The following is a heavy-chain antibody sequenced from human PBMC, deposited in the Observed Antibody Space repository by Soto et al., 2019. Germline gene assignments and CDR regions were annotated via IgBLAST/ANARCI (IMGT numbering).Heavy chain of an antibody. Sequence: ASVKVSCKASGYTFTSYDINWVRQATGQGLEWMGWMNPNSGNTGYAQKFQGRVTMTRNTSISTAYMELSSLRSADTAVYYFASMYSSSWHDGFGIWGQGTMVTV. CDR3: ASMYSSSWHDGFGI. D-gene: IGHD6-13*01. J-gene: IGHJ3*02. CDR1: GYTFTSYD. CDR2: MNPNSGNT. V-gene: IGHV1-8*01.